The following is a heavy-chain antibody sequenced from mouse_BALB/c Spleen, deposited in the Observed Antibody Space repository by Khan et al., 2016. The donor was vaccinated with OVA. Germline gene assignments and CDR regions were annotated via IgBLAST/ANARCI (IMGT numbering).Heavy chain of an antibody. CDR1: GYTFTTAG. J-gene: IGHJ4*01. CDR2: INTHSGVP. Sequence: QIQLVQSGPELKKPGETVRISCKASGYTFTTAGIQWVQKMPGKGLKWIGWINTHSGVPKYAEDFKGRFAFSLEISVSTTYLQITNLKNEDTATSCVARGGAAYYRDDGGAMEYWGQGTSVTVSS. CDR3: ARGGAAYYRDDGGAMEY. D-gene: IGHD2-14*01. V-gene: IGHV9-4*02.